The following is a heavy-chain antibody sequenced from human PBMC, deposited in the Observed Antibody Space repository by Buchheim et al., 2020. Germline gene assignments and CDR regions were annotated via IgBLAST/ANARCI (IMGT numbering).Heavy chain of an antibody. CDR3: ARGHLFYYYGMDV. Sequence: EVQLVESGGGLVQPGGSLRLSCAASGFTFSSFWMHWVRQAPGKGLVWVSRINTDGSITNYADSVKGRFTISRDNGKNTLYLQMNSLRAEDTAVYYCARGHLFYYYGMDVWGQGTT. V-gene: IGHV3-74*01. CDR1: GFTFSSFW. D-gene: IGHD2-21*01. J-gene: IGHJ6*02. CDR2: INTDGSIT.